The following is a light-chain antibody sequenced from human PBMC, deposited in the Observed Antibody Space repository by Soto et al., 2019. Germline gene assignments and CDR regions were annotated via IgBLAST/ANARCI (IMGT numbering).Light chain of an antibody. CDR2: GVS. CDR3: QQSNNWPPLT. CDR1: QSVSNN. Sequence: EIVLTQSPGTLSLSPGERATLSCRASQSVSNNYLAWYQQTPGQAPRLLIYGVSTRATGVPARFSGSGSETDFSLTISSLQIEDFAIYYCQQSNNWPPLTFGGGTKVDIK. J-gene: IGKJ4*01. V-gene: IGKV3-15*01.